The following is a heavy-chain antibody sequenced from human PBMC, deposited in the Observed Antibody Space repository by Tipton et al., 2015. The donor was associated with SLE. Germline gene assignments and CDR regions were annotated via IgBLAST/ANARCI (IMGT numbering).Heavy chain of an antibody. Sequence: TLSLTCTVFGGSISSYYWSWIRQPPGKGLEWIASLDDSGNTNYNPSLRSRVTTSIDTPKSQFSLKLSSVTAADTAVYYCAKGSGWYKDWGQGTLVTVSS. CDR3: AKGSGWYKD. J-gene: IGHJ4*02. CDR1: GGSISSYY. D-gene: IGHD6-19*01. CDR2: LDDSGNT. V-gene: IGHV4-59*01.